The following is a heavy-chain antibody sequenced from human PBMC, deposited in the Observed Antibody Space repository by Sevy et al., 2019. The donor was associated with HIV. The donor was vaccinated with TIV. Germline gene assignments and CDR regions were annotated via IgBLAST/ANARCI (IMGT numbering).Heavy chain of an antibody. D-gene: IGHD3-3*01. CDR3: ARERGVYYDFWSGYSQDYYYYGMDV. J-gene: IGHJ6*02. CDR1: GGSFSGYY. Sequence: SETLSLTCAVYGGSFSGYYWSRIRQPPGKGLEWIGEINHSGSTNYNPSLKSRVTISVDTSKNQFSLKLSSVTAADTAVYYCARERGVYYDFWSGYSQDYYYYGMDVWGQGTTVTVSS. V-gene: IGHV4-34*01. CDR2: INHSGST.